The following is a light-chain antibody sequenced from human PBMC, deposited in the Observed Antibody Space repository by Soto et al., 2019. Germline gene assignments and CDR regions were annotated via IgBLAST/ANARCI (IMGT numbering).Light chain of an antibody. Sequence: EIVLTQSPVTLSLSPGERATLSCRASQSISSSFLAWYQQKPGQAPRLLIYGASSRATGIPDRFSGSGSGTDFSLTISSLEPGDLAVYYCQQYGSSPRTFGQGTKVDIK. CDR3: QQYGSSPRT. J-gene: IGKJ1*01. CDR1: QSISSSF. CDR2: GAS. V-gene: IGKV3-20*01.